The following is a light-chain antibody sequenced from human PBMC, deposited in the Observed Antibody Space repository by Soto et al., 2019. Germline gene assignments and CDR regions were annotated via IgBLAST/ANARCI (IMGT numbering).Light chain of an antibody. CDR3: QQRTNPYT. V-gene: IGKV3-11*01. CDR1: QSVGSY. Sequence: EIVLTQSPATLSLSPGQRATLSCRASQSVGSYLGWYQQNAGQAPRLLIYDASHRATGIPAGFSGSGSGTDFSLTISSREREDFAVYYCQQRTNPYTFGQGTKLEIK. J-gene: IGKJ2*01. CDR2: DAS.